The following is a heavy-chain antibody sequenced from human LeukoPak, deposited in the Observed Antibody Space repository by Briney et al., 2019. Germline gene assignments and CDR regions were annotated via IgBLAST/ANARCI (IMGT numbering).Heavy chain of an antibody. V-gene: IGHV1-46*01. Sequence: ASVKVSCKASGYTFTSYYMHWVRQAPGQGLEWMGLINPGGGNTNYAQNFQGRVTMTRDTSISTAYMELSRLRSDDTAVYYCARDLRSWYGDYYYYMDVWGKGTTVTVSS. D-gene: IGHD6-13*01. CDR3: ARDLRSWYGDYYYYMDV. CDR1: GYTFTSYY. CDR2: INPGGGNT. J-gene: IGHJ6*03.